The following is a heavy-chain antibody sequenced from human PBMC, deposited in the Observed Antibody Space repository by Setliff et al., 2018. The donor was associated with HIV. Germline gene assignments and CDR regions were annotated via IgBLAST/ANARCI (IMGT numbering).Heavy chain of an antibody. CDR1: GGSFSGYY. CDR2: INDSGST. CDR3: ARDLRGDSVPATAAKSFDI. V-gene: IGHV4-34*01. J-gene: IGHJ3*02. Sequence: SETLSLTCAVYGGSFSGYYWSWIRQPPGKGLEWIGEINDSGSTNNNPSLKSRVAMSVDTSKNQFSLKLSSVTAADTAVYYCARDLRGDSVPATAAKSFDIWGQGTVVTVSS. D-gene: IGHD2-21*02.